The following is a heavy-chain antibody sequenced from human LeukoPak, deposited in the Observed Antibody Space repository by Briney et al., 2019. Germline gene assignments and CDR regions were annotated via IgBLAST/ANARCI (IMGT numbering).Heavy chain of an antibody. CDR3: ARVVVPINMYDGFDY. CDR1: GFTFSSYS. CDR2: ISSTSTYI. Sequence: GGSLRLSCAGSGFTFSSYSMNWVRQAPGKGLEWVSSISSTSTYIYYADSVKGRFTISRDNAKSSLFLQMNSLRADDTAVYYCARVVVPINMYDGFDYWGQGTLVTVSS. D-gene: IGHD3-10*02. J-gene: IGHJ4*02. V-gene: IGHV3-21*01.